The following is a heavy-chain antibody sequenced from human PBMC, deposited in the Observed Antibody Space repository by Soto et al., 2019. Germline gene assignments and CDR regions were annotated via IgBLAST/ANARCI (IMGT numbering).Heavy chain of an antibody. V-gene: IGHV4-39*01. D-gene: IGHD2-2*02. J-gene: IGHJ5*02. CDR2: IYYSGST. CDR3: ARQVQAAIRLGWFDP. CDR1: GGSISRSTYY. Sequence: SETLSLTCTVSGGSISRSTYYWGWIRQPPGKGLEWIGSIYYSGSTYYRPSLKSRVTISVDTSKTQFSLKLSSVTAADTAVYYCARQVQAAIRLGWFDPWGQGTLVTVSS.